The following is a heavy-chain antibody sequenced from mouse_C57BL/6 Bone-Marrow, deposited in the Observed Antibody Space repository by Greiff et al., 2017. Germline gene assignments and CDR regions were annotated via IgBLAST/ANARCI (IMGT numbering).Heavy chain of an antibody. J-gene: IGHJ2*01. CDR2: IYPGGGYT. CDR3: AREVDGYHY. CDR1: GYTFTNYW. Sequence: HLQQSGAELVRPGTSVKMSCKASGYTFTNYWIGWAKQRPGHGLEWIGDIYPGGGYTNYNEKFKGKATLTADKSSSTAYMQFSSLTSEDSAIYYCAREVDGYHYWGQGTTLTVSS. V-gene: IGHV1-63*01. D-gene: IGHD2-3*01.